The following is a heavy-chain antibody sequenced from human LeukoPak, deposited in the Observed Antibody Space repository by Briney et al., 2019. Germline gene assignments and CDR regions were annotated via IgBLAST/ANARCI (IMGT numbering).Heavy chain of an antibody. D-gene: IGHD3-16*01. Sequence: GGSLRLSCVASEFTFRSYDMHWVRQAPGKGLEWVAVISYDGSNKDYADSVKGRFTISRDNAKNTLYLQMNSLRAEDTAVYYCARDRNGGFDYWGQGTLVTVSS. CDR1: EFTFRSYD. CDR3: ARDRNGGFDY. CDR2: ISYDGSNK. J-gene: IGHJ4*02. V-gene: IGHV3-30*03.